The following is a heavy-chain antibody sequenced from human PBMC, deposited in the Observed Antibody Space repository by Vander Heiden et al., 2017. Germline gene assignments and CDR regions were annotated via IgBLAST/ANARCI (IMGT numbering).Heavy chain of an antibody. V-gene: IGHV3-73*02. CDR1: GLTFTDSA. D-gene: IGHD4-17*01. CDR2: TGTKDETYAT. J-gene: IGHJ5*02. Sequence: EVRLVESGGGLVQPGGSLTLSCAASGLTFTDSAIHWVRQPSGKGLEWVGRTGTKDETYATSYAASVRGRFTIFRDHSDNTAYLQMNSLKTEDTAVYYCTRDAGDYNWLDPWGQGTLVTVSS. CDR3: TRDAGDYNWLDP.